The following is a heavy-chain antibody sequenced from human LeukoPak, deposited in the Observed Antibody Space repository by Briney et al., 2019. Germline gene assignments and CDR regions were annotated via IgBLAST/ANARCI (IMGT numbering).Heavy chain of an antibody. CDR1: GFTFSSYA. V-gene: IGHV3-23*01. CDR3: ARTLNYGGNEGFDY. CDR2: IGSSGDIT. D-gene: IGHD4-23*01. J-gene: IGHJ4*02. Sequence: PGGSLRLSCAASGFTFSSYAMSWARQAPGMGLEWVSSIGSSGDITYYADSVKGRFTISRDNAKNTLYLQMNSLRAEDTAVYYCARTLNYGGNEGFDYWGQGTLVTVSS.